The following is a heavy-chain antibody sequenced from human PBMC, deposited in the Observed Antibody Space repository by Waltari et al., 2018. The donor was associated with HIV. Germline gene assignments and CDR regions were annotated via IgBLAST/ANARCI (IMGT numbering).Heavy chain of an antibody. CDR1: GFTFSSYW. D-gene: IGHD1-7*01. Sequence: EVQLVESGGGLVQPGGSLRLSCAASGFTFSSYWTHWLRQAPGKGLVGVSRISSDGSSTSYADSVKGRFTISRDNAKNTLYLQMNSLRAEDTAVYYCARAGRDGKLPPDYWGQGTLVTVSS. V-gene: IGHV3-74*01. CDR3: ARAGRDGKLPPDY. J-gene: IGHJ4*02. CDR2: ISSDGSST.